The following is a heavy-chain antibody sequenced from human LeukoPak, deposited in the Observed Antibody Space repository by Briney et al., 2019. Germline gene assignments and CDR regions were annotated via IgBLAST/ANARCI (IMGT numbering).Heavy chain of an antibody. Sequence: GESLKISCKGSGYSFTSYRIAWVRQMPGKGLEWMGIIHPGDSDTTYSPSFQGQVTISADKSISTAYLQWSSLKASDTAMYYCASSVGIAAAGGFYSWGQGTLVTVSS. CDR2: IHPGDSDT. V-gene: IGHV5-51*01. D-gene: IGHD6-13*01. CDR1: GYSFTSYR. J-gene: IGHJ4*02. CDR3: ASSVGIAAAGGFYS.